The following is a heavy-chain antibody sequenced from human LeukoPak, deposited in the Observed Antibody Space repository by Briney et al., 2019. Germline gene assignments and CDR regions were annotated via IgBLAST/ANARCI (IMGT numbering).Heavy chain of an antibody. Sequence: PRGSLRLSCAASGFTFSSYWMHWVRQAPGRGLVWVSRINSDGSSTSYADSVKGRFTISRDNAKNTLYLQMNSLRAEDTAVYYCARDQGDYVWGSFQPLDAFDIWGQGTMVTVSS. D-gene: IGHD3-16*01. V-gene: IGHV3-74*01. J-gene: IGHJ3*02. CDR1: GFTFSSYW. CDR3: ARDQGDYVWGSFQPLDAFDI. CDR2: INSDGSST.